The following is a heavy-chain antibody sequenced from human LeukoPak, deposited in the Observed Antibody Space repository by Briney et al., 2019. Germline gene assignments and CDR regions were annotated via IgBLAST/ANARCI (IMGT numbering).Heavy chain of an antibody. CDR2: LSFDESS. J-gene: IGHJ3*02. CDR3: AREGHSSGFAPAFDT. Sequence: GTPLRLSCATSGINFGASIMHWIRQAPGKGLEWVAGLSFDESSYYGGSVEGRFIISGDSSKRTLYLQMNSLKVEDTALYYCAREGHSSGFAPAFDTWGQGTMVTVSS. CDR1: GINFGASI. D-gene: IGHD6-19*01. V-gene: IGHV3-30*04.